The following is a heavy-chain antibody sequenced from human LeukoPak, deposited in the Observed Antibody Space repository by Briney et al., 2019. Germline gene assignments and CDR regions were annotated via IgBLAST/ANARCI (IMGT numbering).Heavy chain of an antibody. V-gene: IGHV4-61*02. Sequence: SQTLSLTCTVSGGSISSGSYYWSWIRQPAGKGLEWIGRIYTSGSTNYNPSLKSRVTISVDTSKSQFSLKLSSVTAADTAVYYCARDTLYWFDPWGQGTLVTVSS. CDR2: IYTSGST. CDR3: ARDTLYWFDP. J-gene: IGHJ5*02. CDR1: GGSISSGSYY.